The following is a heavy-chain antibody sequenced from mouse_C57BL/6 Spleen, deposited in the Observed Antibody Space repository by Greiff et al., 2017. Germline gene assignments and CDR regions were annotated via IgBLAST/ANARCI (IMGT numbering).Heavy chain of an antibody. CDR1: GFTFSDYG. V-gene: IGHV5-17*01. CDR3: ARAGSSPLYAMDY. Sequence: DVHLVESGGGLVKPGGSLKLSCAASGFTFSDYGMHWVRQAPEKGLEWVAYISSGSSTIYYADTVKGRFTISRDNAKNTLFLQMTSLRSEDTAMYYCARAGSSPLYAMDYWGQGTSVTVSS. J-gene: IGHJ4*01. D-gene: IGHD1-1*01. CDR2: ISSGSSTI.